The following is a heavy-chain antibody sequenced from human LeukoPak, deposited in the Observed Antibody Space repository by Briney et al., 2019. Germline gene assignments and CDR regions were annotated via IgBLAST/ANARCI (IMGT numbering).Heavy chain of an antibody. D-gene: IGHD2-15*01. CDR2: IYYSGST. V-gene: IGHV4-31*03. Sequence: PSQTLSLTCTVSGGSITTGGYYWSWIRQHPGKGLEWIGYIYYSGSTYYNPSLKSRVTISVDTSKNQFSLKLSSVTAADTAVYYCARVRCSGGSCYVDYWGQGTLVTVSS. CDR1: GGSITTGGYY. CDR3: ARVRCSGGSCYVDY. J-gene: IGHJ4*02.